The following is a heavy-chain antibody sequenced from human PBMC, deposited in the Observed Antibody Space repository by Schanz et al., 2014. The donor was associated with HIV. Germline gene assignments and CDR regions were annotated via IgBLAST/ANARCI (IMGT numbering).Heavy chain of an antibody. D-gene: IGHD3-3*02. CDR2: IIPIFGTA. CDR1: GGTFRVYA. J-gene: IGHJ6*02. V-gene: IGHV1-69*01. CDR3: AKSPIFGDVIFYGMDV. Sequence: QVQLVQSGAEVKKPGSSVKVSCKTFGGTFRVYAISWVRQAPGQGLEWMGGIIPIFGTANYAQKFQGRVTIAADESASTAYMELNSLRSDDTAVYYCAKSPIFGDVIFYGMDVWGQGTTVTVSS.